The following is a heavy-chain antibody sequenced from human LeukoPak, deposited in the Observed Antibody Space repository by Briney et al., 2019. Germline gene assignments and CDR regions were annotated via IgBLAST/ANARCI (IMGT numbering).Heavy chain of an antibody. Sequence: ASETLSLTCTVSSGSINSYYWGSVRQPAGRGREWIGRIYTTGNTNYSPSLKSRLTMSVDTSKRQFSLNLRSVTAADTAIYYCARQGYTASLYFLDYWSQGTLVTVSS. D-gene: IGHD3-16*02. CDR2: IYTTGNT. J-gene: IGHJ4*02. CDR1: SGSINSYY. V-gene: IGHV4-4*07. CDR3: ARQGYTASLYFLDY.